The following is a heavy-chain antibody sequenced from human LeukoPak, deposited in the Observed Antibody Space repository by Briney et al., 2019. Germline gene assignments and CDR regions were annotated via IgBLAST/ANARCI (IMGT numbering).Heavy chain of an antibody. Sequence: ASVKVSCKASGYTFTAYYMHWVRQAPGQGLEWMGWINPNSGGTNSSQKFQDRGTLTRDTSISTAYMELGSLRSDDTAIYYCARAYGSGSSYHPDYWGQGTLVTVSS. CDR2: INPNSGGT. CDR3: ARAYGSGSSYHPDY. CDR1: GYTFTAYY. J-gene: IGHJ4*02. D-gene: IGHD3-10*01. V-gene: IGHV1-2*02.